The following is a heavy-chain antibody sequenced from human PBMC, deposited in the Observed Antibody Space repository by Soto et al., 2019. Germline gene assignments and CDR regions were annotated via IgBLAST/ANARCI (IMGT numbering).Heavy chain of an antibody. D-gene: IGHD3-16*02. J-gene: IGHJ4*02. Sequence: GGSLRLSCAASGFTFSSYAMSWVRQAPGKGLEWVSAISGSGGSTYYADSVKGRFTISRDNSKNTLYLQMNSLRAEDTAVYYCAKAINSEFGGVIVICSFDYWGQGTLVTVSS. V-gene: IGHV3-23*01. CDR2: ISGSGGST. CDR1: GFTFSSYA. CDR3: AKAINSEFGGVIVICSFDY.